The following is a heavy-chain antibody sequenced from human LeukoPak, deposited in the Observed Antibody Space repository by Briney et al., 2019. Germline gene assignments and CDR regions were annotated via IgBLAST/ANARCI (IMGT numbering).Heavy chain of an antibody. D-gene: IGHD3-22*01. CDR3: ARDKRDSSGYYGAFDI. CDR1: GFTFSSYA. J-gene: IGHJ3*02. V-gene: IGHV3-30*04. Sequence: GGSLRLSCAASGFTFSSYAMHWVRQAPGKGLEWVAVISYDGSNKYYADSVKGRFTISRDNSKNTLYLQMNSLRAEDTAVYYCARDKRDSSGYYGAFDIWGQGTMVTVSS. CDR2: ISYDGSNK.